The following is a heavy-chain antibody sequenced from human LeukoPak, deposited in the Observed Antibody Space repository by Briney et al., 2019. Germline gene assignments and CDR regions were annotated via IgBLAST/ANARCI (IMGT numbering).Heavy chain of an antibody. CDR1: GGSISSYY. D-gene: IGHD3-9*01. CDR3: ARDLAYYDILTGYSNDDAFDI. CDR2: IYTSGST. J-gene: IGHJ3*02. V-gene: IGHV4-4*07. Sequence: PSETLSLTCTVSGGSISSYYWSRIRQPAGKGLEWIGRIYTSGSTNYNPSLKSRVTMSVDTSKNQFSLKLSSVTAADTAVYYCARDLAYYDILTGYSNDDAFDIWGQGTMVTVSS.